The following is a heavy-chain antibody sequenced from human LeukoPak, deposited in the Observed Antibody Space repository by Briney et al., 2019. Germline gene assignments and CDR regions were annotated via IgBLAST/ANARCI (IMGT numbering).Heavy chain of an antibody. Sequence: SETLFLTCTVSGGSISSAGYYSGWVRQPPGKGKDRIGCIYYTGSTYYNPSLKRRVTISVDTSKNQFALTLSSVTAAETAVYYCARGFPTGNTAMATPWFDPWGQGTLVTASS. V-gene: IGHV4-39*06. CDR1: GGSISSAGYY. J-gene: IGHJ5*02. CDR3: ARGFPTGNTAMATPWFDP. CDR2: IYYTGST. D-gene: IGHD5-18*01.